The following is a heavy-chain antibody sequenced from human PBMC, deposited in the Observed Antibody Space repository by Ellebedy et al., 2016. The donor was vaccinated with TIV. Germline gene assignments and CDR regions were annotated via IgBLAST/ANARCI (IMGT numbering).Heavy chain of an antibody. J-gene: IGHJ4*02. CDR1: GYTFTGYY. D-gene: IGHD3-10*01. CDR2: INPNSGGT. V-gene: IGHV1-2*02. Sequence: AASVKVSCKASGYTFTGYYMHWVRQAPGQGLEWMGWINPNSGGTNYAQKFQGRVTMTRDTSISTAYMELSRLRSDDTAVYYCAREDSYGSETYSIWGQGTLVTVSS. CDR3: AREDSYGSETYSI.